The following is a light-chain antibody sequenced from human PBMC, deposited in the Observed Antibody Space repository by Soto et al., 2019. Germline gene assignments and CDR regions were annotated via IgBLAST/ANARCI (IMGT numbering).Light chain of an antibody. J-gene: IGKJ2*01. Sequence: EVVLTQSPGTLSLSPGERATLSCRASQSVSNNYLAWYQQKPGQAPRLVIFGSSDRATGIPDRFSGSGSGTDFTLTISRLEPEDFAVYSCQQYGSSPPYTFGQGTKLEIK. CDR3: QQYGSSPPYT. V-gene: IGKV3-20*01. CDR1: QSVSNNY. CDR2: GSS.